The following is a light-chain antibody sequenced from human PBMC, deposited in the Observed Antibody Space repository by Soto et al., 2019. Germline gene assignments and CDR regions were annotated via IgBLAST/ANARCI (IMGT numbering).Light chain of an antibody. CDR2: AAS. Sequence: EIVLTQSPGTLSLSPGERATISCRASQGVGSTYLAWYQQKFGQAPRLLIYAASSRATGIPDRFSGSGSGTDFTRTISRLEPEDVAVYYGQQYGSSPLTFGGGTKVQIK. CDR1: QGVGSTY. J-gene: IGKJ4*01. V-gene: IGKV3-20*01. CDR3: QQYGSSPLT.